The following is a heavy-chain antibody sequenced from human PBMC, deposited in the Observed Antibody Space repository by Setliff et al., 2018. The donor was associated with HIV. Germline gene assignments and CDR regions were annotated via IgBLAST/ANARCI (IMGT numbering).Heavy chain of an antibody. CDR3: ARLTTTYYYDSSAYYHPV. D-gene: IGHD3-22*01. Sequence: PSETLSLTCSVSGYSLSSASYWGWIRQSPEKGLEWIGSISLSGSTYYNPSLQSRVTISIDMSKNHFSLNLSSVTAADTAVFYCARLTTTYYYDSSAYYHPVWGQGTLVTVSS. V-gene: IGHV4-38-2*02. J-gene: IGHJ4*02. CDR2: ISLSGST. CDR1: GYSLSSASY.